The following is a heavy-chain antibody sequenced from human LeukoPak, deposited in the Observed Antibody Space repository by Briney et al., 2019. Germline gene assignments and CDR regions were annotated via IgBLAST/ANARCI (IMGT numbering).Heavy chain of an antibody. CDR3: ARTYYDFWSGYYDAFDI. CDR1: GGSISSGSYY. D-gene: IGHD3-3*01. J-gene: IGHJ3*02. CDR2: IYTSGST. V-gene: IGHV4-61*02. Sequence: SETLSLTCTVSGGSISSGSYYWSWIRQPAGKGLEWIGRIYTSGSTNYNPSLKSRVTMSVDTSKNQFSLKLSSVTAADTAVYYCARTYYDFWSGYYDAFDIWGQGTMVTVSS.